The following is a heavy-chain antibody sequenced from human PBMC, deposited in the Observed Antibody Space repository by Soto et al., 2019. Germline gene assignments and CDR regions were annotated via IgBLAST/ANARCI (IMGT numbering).Heavy chain of an antibody. CDR2: ISAYNGNT. CDR3: AKDGAVLRFLDGGPFQC. J-gene: IGHJ1*01. Sequence: ASVKVSCKASGYTFTSYGISWVRQAPGQGLEWMGWISAYNGNTNYAQKLQGRVTMTTDTSTSTAYMELRSLRAEDTAVYYCAKDGAVLRFLDGGPFQCWGQGTLVTVSS. V-gene: IGHV1-18*01. D-gene: IGHD3-3*01. CDR1: GYTFTSYG.